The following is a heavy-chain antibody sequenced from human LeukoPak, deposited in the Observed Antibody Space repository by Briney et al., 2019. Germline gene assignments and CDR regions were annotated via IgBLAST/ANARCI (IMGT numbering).Heavy chain of an antibody. CDR1: GFTFSNYW. Sequence: PGGSLRLSCEASGFTFSNYWMKWVRQAPGKGLEWVAYIKQDGSEKYYVDSVRGRFTISRDNTMKSLYLQMNSLRAEDTAVYYCARGRDSSGWYARAKGPLSLWGQGTLVTVSS. CDR2: IKQDGSEK. V-gene: IGHV3-7*03. CDR3: ARGRDSSGWYARAKGPLSL. D-gene: IGHD6-19*01. J-gene: IGHJ4*02.